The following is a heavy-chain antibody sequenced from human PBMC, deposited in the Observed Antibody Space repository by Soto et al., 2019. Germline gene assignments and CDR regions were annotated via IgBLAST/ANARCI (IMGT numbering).Heavy chain of an antibody. Sequence: SETLSLTCAVYGGSFSGYYWSWIRQPPGKGLEWIGEINHSGSTNYNPSLKSRVTISVDTSKNHFSLKLSSVTAADTAVYYFARRYNWNRHFYYYYYMDVWGKGTTVTVSS. CDR2: INHSGST. CDR1: GGSFSGYY. J-gene: IGHJ6*03. CDR3: ARRYNWNRHFYYYYYMDV. D-gene: IGHD1-20*01. V-gene: IGHV4-34*01.